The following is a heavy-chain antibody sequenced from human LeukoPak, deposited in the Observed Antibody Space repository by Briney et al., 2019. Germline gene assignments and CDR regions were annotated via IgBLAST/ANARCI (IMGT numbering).Heavy chain of an antibody. D-gene: IGHD7-27*01. CDR2: INHSGST. CDR3: ARGWGYFDY. CDR1: GRSFSGYY. V-gene: IGHV4-34*01. Sequence: SETLSLTCAVYGRSFSGYYWSWIRQPPGKGLEWIGEINHSGSTNYNPSLKSRVTMSVDTSKNQFSLRLTSVTAADTAVYYCARGWGYFDYWGQGTLVTVSS. J-gene: IGHJ4*02.